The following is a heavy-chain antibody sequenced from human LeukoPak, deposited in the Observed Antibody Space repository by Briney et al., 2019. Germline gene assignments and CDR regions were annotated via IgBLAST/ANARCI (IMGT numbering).Heavy chain of an antibody. CDR3: ARDEGELGPDY. D-gene: IGHD7-27*01. V-gene: IGHV5-51*01. Sequence: PGESLKISCQAYGYSFTSYWIGWVRQLPGKGLEWMGIIYPGDSDTRYSPSFQGQVTISADKSISTAYLQWSSLKASDTAMYYRARDEGELGPDYWGQGTLVTVSS. J-gene: IGHJ4*02. CDR2: IYPGDSDT. CDR1: GYSFTSYW.